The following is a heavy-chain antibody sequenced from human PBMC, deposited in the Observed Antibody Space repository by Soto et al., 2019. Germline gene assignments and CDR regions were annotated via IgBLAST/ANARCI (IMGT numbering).Heavy chain of an antibody. CDR2: IYYIGST. V-gene: IGHV4-31*03. CDR3: ARVHDYGDSSSSYYYGMDV. Sequence: QVQLQESGPGLVKPSQTLSLTCTVSGGSISSGGYYWSWIRQHPGKGLEWIAYIYYIGSTYYNPSLKSRVTISVDTSKNQFSLKLSSVTAADTAVYYCARVHDYGDSSSSYYYGMDVWGQGTTVTVSS. J-gene: IGHJ6*02. CDR1: GGSISSGGYY. D-gene: IGHD4-17*01.